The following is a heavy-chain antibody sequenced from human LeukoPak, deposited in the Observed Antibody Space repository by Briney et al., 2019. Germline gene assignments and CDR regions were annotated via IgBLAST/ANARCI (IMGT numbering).Heavy chain of an antibody. Sequence: PGGSLRLSCAASGFTFSSYDMHRVRQATGKGLEWVSAIGTAGDTYYPGSVKGRFAISRENAKNSLYLQMNSLRAGDTAVYYCARGFYGDSSYYYYYMDVWGKGTTVTVSS. CDR3: ARGFYGDSSYYYYYMDV. CDR1: GFTFSSYD. V-gene: IGHV3-13*01. D-gene: IGHD3-22*01. CDR2: IGTAGDT. J-gene: IGHJ6*03.